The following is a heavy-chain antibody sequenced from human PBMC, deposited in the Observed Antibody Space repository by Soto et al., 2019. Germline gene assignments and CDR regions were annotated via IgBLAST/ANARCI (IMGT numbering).Heavy chain of an antibody. D-gene: IGHD2-8*02. V-gene: IGHV4-34*01. CDR3: ARDKITGLFDY. Sequence: SETLSLTCAVYGGSFSGYYWTWIRQPPGTGLEWIGEINHSGSANYNPSLKSRVTISVDTSKNQFSLKLTSVTAADTAVYYCARDKITGLFDYWGPGTLVTVSS. J-gene: IGHJ4*02. CDR1: GGSFSGYY. CDR2: INHSGSA.